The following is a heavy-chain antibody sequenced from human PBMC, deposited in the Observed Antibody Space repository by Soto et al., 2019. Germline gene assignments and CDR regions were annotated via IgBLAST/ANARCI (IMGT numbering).Heavy chain of an antibody. Sequence: HPGGSLRLSCAASGFTFSSYDMHWVRQATGKGLEWVSAIGTAGDTYYPGSVKGRFTISRENAKNSLYLQMNSLRAEDTAVYYCARGSYGDGTFDYWGQGTLVTVSS. V-gene: IGHV3-13*01. CDR1: GFTFSSYD. D-gene: IGHD4-17*01. CDR2: IGTAGDT. CDR3: ARGSYGDGTFDY. J-gene: IGHJ4*02.